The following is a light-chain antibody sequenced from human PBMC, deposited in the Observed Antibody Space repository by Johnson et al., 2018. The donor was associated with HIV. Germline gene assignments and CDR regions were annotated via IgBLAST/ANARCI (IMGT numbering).Light chain of an antibody. CDR3: GTWDSSLSAHYV. Sequence: QSMLTQPPSVSAAPGQKVTISCSGSSSNIGNNYVSWYQQLPGTAPKLLIYENNKRPSGIPDRLSGSKSGTSATLGITGLQTGDEADYYCGTWDSSLSAHYVFGAATKVAVL. CDR2: ENN. V-gene: IGLV1-51*02. J-gene: IGLJ1*01. CDR1: SSNIGNNY.